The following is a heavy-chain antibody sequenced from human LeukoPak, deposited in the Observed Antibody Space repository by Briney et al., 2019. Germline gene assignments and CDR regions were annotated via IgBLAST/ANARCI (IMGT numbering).Heavy chain of an antibody. J-gene: IGHJ4*02. CDR3: AHSHLYNWNQSPFDY. D-gene: IGHD1-1*01. CDR1: GFSLSTSGVG. V-gene: IGHV2-5*02. Sequence: SGPTLVNPTQTLTLTCTFSGFSLSTSGVGVGWIRQPPGKALEWLALIYWDDDKRYSPSLKSRLTITKDTSKNQEVLTMTNMDPVDTATYYCAHSHLYNWNQSPFDYWGQGTLVTVSS. CDR2: IYWDDDK.